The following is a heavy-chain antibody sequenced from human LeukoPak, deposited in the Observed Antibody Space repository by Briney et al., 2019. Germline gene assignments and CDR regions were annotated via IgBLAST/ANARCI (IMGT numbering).Heavy chain of an antibody. CDR2: ISGGGGST. CDR3: AKDGGLWVSAHWGDS. J-gene: IGHJ4*02. D-gene: IGHD7-27*01. CDR1: GFTFSSYA. Sequence: GGSLRLSCAASGFTFSSYAMSWVRQAPGKGLEWVSAISGGGGSTHYADSVKGRFTISRDNSKNTLYLQMSSLRAGDTAVYYCAKDGGLWVSAHWGDSWGRGTLVTVSS. V-gene: IGHV3-23*01.